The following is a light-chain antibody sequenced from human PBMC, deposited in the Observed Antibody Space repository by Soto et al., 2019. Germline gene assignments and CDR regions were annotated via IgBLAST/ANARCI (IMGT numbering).Light chain of an antibody. CDR1: SSDVGGYNY. V-gene: IGLV2-8*01. Sequence: QSALTQPPSTSGSPGQSVTISCTGTSSDVGGYNYVSWYQQHPGKAPKLLIYEVSKRHSGVPDRFSGSKSGNTASLTVSGLQAEDEADYYCSSYAGSTNLVFGGGTKLTVL. CDR3: SSYAGSTNLV. CDR2: EVS. J-gene: IGLJ2*01.